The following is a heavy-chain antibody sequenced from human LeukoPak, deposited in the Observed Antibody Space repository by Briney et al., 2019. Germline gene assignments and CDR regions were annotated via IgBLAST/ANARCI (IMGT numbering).Heavy chain of an antibody. CDR2: INPNSGGT. CDR3: ARDGLPRAIDY. CDR1: GYTFTSYD. Sequence: ASVKVSCKASGYTFTSYDINWVRQAPGQGLEWMGWINPNSGGTNYAQKFQGRVTMTRDTSISTAYMELSRLRSDDTAVYYCARDGLPRAIDYWGQGTLVTVSS. V-gene: IGHV1-2*02. J-gene: IGHJ4*02.